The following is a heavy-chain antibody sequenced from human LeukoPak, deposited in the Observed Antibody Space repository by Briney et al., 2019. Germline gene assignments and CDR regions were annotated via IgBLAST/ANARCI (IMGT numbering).Heavy chain of an antibody. Sequence: SETLSLTCTVSGGSISSNSYYWGWIRLPPGTGLEWIGNIYFTGSTYYNPSLKSRVTISVDTSKNQFSLKLRSVTAADTAVYYCARARRQWLVGAHIRGDNPPYYYDYWGQGILVTVSS. CDR2: IYFTGST. J-gene: IGHJ4*02. CDR1: GGSISSNSYY. D-gene: IGHD6-19*01. V-gene: IGHV4-39*07. CDR3: ARARRQWLVGAHIRGDNPPYYYDY.